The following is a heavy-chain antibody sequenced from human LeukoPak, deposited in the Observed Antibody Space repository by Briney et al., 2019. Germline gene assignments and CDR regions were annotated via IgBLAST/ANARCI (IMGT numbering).Heavy chain of an antibody. Sequence: SETLSLTCTVSGVSISSGGYYWSWIRQHPGKGLEWIGYIYYSGSTYYNPSLKSRVTISVDTSKNQFSLKLSSVTAADTAVYYCARDSEGGDWFDPWGQGTLVTVSS. V-gene: IGHV4-31*03. CDR3: ARDSEGGDWFDP. CDR1: GVSISSGGYY. J-gene: IGHJ5*02. D-gene: IGHD2-21*01. CDR2: IYYSGST.